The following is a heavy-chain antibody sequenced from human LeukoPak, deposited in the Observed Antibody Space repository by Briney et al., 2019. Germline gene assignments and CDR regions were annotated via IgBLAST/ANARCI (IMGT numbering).Heavy chain of an antibody. CDR1: GFTLSSYA. CDR2: ISGSGGST. V-gene: IGHV3-23*01. Sequence: GGSLRLSCAASGFTLSSYAMSWVRQAPGKGLEWVSAISGSGGSTYYADSVKGRFTISRDNSKNTLYLQMNSLRAEDTAVYYCAKAGYCGGDCYSTFDYWGQGTLVTVSS. J-gene: IGHJ4*02. CDR3: AKAGYCGGDCYSTFDY. D-gene: IGHD2-21*02.